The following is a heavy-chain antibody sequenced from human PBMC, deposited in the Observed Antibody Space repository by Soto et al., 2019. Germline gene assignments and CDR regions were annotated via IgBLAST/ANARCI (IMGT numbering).Heavy chain of an antibody. CDR3: ARDLLDSSGLPYYYYGMDV. CDR1: GYTFTSYG. CDR2: ISAYNGNT. Sequence: ASVKVSCKASGYTFTSYGISWVRQAPGQGLEWMGWISAYNGNTNYAQKLQGRVTMTTDTSTSTAYMELRSLRSDDTAVYYCARDLLDSSGLPYYYYGMDVWGQGTTVTVSS. J-gene: IGHJ6*02. V-gene: IGHV1-18*01. D-gene: IGHD3-22*01.